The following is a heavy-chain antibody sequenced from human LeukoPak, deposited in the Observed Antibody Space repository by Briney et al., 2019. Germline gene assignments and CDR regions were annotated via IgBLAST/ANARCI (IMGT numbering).Heavy chain of an antibody. J-gene: IGHJ3*02. CDR1: GFTFSNYG. V-gene: IGHV3-23*01. CDR3: AKGRDYDPFPEAFDI. Sequence: GGSLRLSCAASGFTFSNYGMSCVRQAPGKGLDWVSAINGGSINTYYADSVKGRYTISRDNSKNTLSVQMSSLTAEDTAVYYCAKGRDYDPFPEAFDIWGQGTMVTVSS. D-gene: IGHD3-22*01. CDR2: INGGSINT.